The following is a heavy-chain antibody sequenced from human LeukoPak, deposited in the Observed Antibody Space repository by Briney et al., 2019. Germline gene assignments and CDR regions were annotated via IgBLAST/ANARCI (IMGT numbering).Heavy chain of an antibody. CDR3: ARVASPYPPVD. D-gene: IGHD2-21*01. V-gene: IGHV1-18*01. Sequence: ASVKVSCKASGYTFTSYGISWMRQTPGQGLEWMGWISAYNGNTNYAQKLQGRVTMTTDTSTSTAYMELRSLRSDDTAVYYCARVASPYPPVDWGQGTLVTVSS. CDR2: ISAYNGNT. J-gene: IGHJ4*02. CDR1: GYTFTSYG.